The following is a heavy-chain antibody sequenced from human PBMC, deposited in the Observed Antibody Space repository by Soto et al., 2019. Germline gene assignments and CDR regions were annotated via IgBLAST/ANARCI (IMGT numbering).Heavy chain of an antibody. J-gene: IGHJ6*02. CDR3: TTSSGGSYCSGGSCYSDYYYYYGMDV. Sequence: GGSLRLSCAASGFTFSGSAMHWVRQASGKGLEWVGRIRSKANSYATAYAASVKGRFTISRDDSKNTAYLQMNSLKTEDTAVYYCTTSSGGSYCSGGSCYSDYYYYYGMDVWGQGTTVTVSS. CDR1: GFTFSGSA. CDR2: IRSKANSYAT. V-gene: IGHV3-73*01. D-gene: IGHD2-15*01.